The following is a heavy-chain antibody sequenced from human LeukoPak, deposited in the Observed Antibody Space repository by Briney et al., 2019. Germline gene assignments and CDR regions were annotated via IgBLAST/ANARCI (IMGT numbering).Heavy chain of an antibody. CDR1: GFTFSSYA. CDR3: ARDWMTMAWPIYYVEF. Sequence: GGSLRLSCAASGFTFSSYAMHWVRQAPGKGLEWVAVISYDGSNKYYADSVKGRFTIYRDNSKNTLYLQMNSLRAEDTAVYYCARDWMTMAWPIYYVEFWGQGTLVTVYS. V-gene: IGHV3-30-3*01. D-gene: IGHD3-10*02. CDR2: ISYDGSNK. J-gene: IGHJ4*02.